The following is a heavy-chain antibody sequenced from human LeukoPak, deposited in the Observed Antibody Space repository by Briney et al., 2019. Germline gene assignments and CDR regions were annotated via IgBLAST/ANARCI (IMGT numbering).Heavy chain of an antibody. Sequence: SVKVSCKASGGTFSSYAISWVRQAPGQGLEWMGRIIPIFGTANYAQKFQGRVTITTDESTSTAYMELSSLRSEDTAVYYCARNPLHYYDSSGYYYFDHWGQGTLVTVSS. CDR3: ARNPLHYYDSSGYYYFDH. V-gene: IGHV1-69*05. CDR2: IIPIFGTA. CDR1: GGTFSSYA. J-gene: IGHJ4*02. D-gene: IGHD3-22*01.